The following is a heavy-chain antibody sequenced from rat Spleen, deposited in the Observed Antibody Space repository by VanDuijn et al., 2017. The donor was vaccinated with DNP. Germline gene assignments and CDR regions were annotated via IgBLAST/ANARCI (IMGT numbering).Heavy chain of an antibody. CDR3: ARHGENNYYFDY. CDR1: GFTFNNYW. V-gene: IGHV5-31*01. Sequence: EVHLVESGGGLVQPGRSLILSCVVSGFTFNNYWMTWIRQVPGKGLEWVASITTSGDSTSSPDSVKGRFTISRDNAKSSLYLQMNSLKSEDTATYYCARHGENNYYFDYWGQGVMVTVSS. D-gene: IGHD1-10*01. CDR2: ITTSGDST. J-gene: IGHJ2*01.